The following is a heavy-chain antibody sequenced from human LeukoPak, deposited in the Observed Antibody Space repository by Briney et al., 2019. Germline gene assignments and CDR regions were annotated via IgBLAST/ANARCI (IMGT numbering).Heavy chain of an antibody. J-gene: IGHJ6*03. CDR3: ARLSSSWPNYYYYYMDV. CDR2: IYYSGST. D-gene: IGHD6-13*01. CDR1: GGSISSYY. V-gene: IGHV4-59*01. Sequence: PSETLSLTCTVSGGSISSYYWSWIRQPPGKGLEWIGYIYYSGSTNYNPSLKSRVTISVDTPKNQFSLKLSPVTAADTAVYYCARLSSSWPNYYYYYMDVWGKGTTVTVSS.